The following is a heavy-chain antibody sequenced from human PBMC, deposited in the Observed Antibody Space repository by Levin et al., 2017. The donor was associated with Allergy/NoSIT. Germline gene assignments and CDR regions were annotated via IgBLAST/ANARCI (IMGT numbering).Heavy chain of an antibody. CDR3: AREAGDYSGFDY. J-gene: IGHJ4*02. D-gene: IGHD4-11*01. Sequence: SETLSLTCAVSGGSISSGGYSWSWIRQPPGKGLEWIGYIYHSGSTYYNPSLKSRVTISVDRSKNQFSLKLSSVTAADTAVYYCAREAGDYSGFDYWGQGTLVTVSS. CDR1: GGSISSGGYS. V-gene: IGHV4-30-2*01. CDR2: IYHSGST.